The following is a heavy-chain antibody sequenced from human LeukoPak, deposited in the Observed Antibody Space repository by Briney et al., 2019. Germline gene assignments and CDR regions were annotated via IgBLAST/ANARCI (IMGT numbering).Heavy chain of an antibody. CDR2: ITYSGSTI. Sequence: GSLRLSCAASGFSFSSYEMNWVRQAPGKGLEWVSYITYSGSTIYYADSVKGRFTISRDNAKNSLYLQMNSLRAEDTAVYYCQRKGFDYWGQGTLVTVSS. J-gene: IGHJ4*02. V-gene: IGHV3-48*03. CDR1: GFSFSSYE. CDR3: QRKGFDY.